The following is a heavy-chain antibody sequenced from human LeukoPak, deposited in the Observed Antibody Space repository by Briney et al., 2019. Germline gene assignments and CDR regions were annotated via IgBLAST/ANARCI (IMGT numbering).Heavy chain of an antibody. CDR3: ARDRRYCSSTSCYRDAFDI. D-gene: IGHD2-2*01. CDR1: SGSISTSNYY. J-gene: IGHJ3*02. V-gene: IGHV4-39*07. CDR2: IFYSGST. Sequence: SETLSLTCTVSSGSISTSNYYWGWVRQPPGNALEWIGNIFYSGSTYYNPSLKSRVTISVDTSKNQFSLKLSSVTAADTAVYYCARDRRYCSSTSCYRDAFDIWGQGTMVTVSS.